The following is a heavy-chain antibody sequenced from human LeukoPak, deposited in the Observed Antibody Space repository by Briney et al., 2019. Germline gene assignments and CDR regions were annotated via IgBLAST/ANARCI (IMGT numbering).Heavy chain of an antibody. J-gene: IGHJ5*02. Sequence: GGSLRLSCAASGFTFSNYAMSWVRRAPGKGLERVSIITSADSTYYADSVKGRFTISRDNAKNSLYLQMNSLRAEDTAVYYCARSAVAGTPNWFDPWGQGTLVTVSS. D-gene: IGHD6-19*01. CDR3: ARSAVAGTPNWFDP. CDR1: GFTFSNYA. V-gene: IGHV3-69-1*01. CDR2: ITSADST.